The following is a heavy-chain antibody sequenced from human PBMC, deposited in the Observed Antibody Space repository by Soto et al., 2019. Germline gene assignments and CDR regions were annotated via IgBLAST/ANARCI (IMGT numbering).Heavy chain of an antibody. CDR1: GASITDNY. V-gene: IGHV4-4*09. CDR2: INFNGST. J-gene: IGHJ5*02. CDR3: ARMSWFGESYSWFDP. D-gene: IGHD3-10*01. Sequence: PSETLSLTCTVSGASITDNYWTWIRQPPGEGLEWIGHINFNGSTNYNPSLKSRVTISVDTSKNQFSLKLSSVTAADTAVYYCARMSWFGESYSWFDPWGQGTLVTVSS.